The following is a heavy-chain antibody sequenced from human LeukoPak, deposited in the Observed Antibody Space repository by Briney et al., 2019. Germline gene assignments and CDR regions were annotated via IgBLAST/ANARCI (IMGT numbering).Heavy chain of an antibody. CDR1: GGSFSGYY. CDR3: ARGSSNTIFGVVIIRRGGFDS. Sequence: SETLSLTCAVYGGSFSGYYWSWIRQSPGKGLEWIGEIDQSGSTNYNPSLKSRVTISIDTSKNQFSLRLSSLTAADTAVYYCARGSSNTIFGVVIIRRGGFDSWGQGALVTVSS. J-gene: IGHJ5*01. CDR2: IDQSGST. D-gene: IGHD3-3*01. V-gene: IGHV4-34*01.